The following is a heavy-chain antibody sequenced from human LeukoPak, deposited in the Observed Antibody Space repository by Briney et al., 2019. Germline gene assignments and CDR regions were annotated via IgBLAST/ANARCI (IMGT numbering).Heavy chain of an antibody. D-gene: IGHD6-19*01. V-gene: IGHV3-33*06. CDR3: AKDQAGWRFDY. J-gene: IGHJ4*02. CDR1: GFTFSSFG. CDR2: IWYDASNK. Sequence: GGSLRLSCAASGFTFSSFGMHWVRQAPGKGLEWVAVIWYDASNKYCADSVKGRFTISRDNSKNTLYLQMNSLRAEDTAVYYCAKDQAGWRFDYWGQGTQVTVSS.